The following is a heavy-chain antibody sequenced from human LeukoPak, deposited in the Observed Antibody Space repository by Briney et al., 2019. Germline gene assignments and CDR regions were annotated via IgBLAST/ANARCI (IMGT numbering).Heavy chain of an antibody. D-gene: IGHD6-19*01. J-gene: IGHJ6*02. Sequence: GGSLRLSCAASGFTFSDYYMSWIRQAPGKGLEWVSYISSSGSTIYYADSVKGRFTISRDNAKNSLYLQMNSLRAEDTAVYYCARERRIAVAGIYYYYGMDVWGQGTTVTVSS. V-gene: IGHV3-11*01. CDR1: GFTFSDYY. CDR3: ARERRIAVAGIYYYYGMDV. CDR2: ISSSGSTI.